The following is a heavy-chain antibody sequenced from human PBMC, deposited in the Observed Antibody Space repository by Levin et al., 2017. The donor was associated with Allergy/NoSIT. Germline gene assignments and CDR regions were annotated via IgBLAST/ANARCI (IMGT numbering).Heavy chain of an antibody. V-gene: IGHV3-74*01. CDR1: GFTFSSYW. CDR3: ARSSGWIQLWLDAFDI. J-gene: IGHJ3*02. D-gene: IGHD5-18*01. CDR2: INSDGSST. Sequence: GGSLRLSCAASGFTFSSYWMHWVRQAPGKGLVWVSRINSDGSSTSYADSVKGRFTISRDNAKNTLYLQMNSLRAEDTAVYYCARSSGWIQLWLDAFDIWGQGTMVTVSS.